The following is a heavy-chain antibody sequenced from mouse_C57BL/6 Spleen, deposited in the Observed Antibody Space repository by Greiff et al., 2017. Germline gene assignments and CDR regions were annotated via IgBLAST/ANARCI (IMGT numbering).Heavy chain of an antibody. CDR3: ARMEITPFDY. J-gene: IGHJ2*01. V-gene: IGHV1-69*01. CDR2: IDPSDSYT. D-gene: IGHD2-4*01. Sequence: VKLQQPGAELVMPGASVKLSCKASGYTFTSYWMHWVKQRPGQGLEWIGEIDPSDSYTNYNQKFKGKSTLTVDKSSSTAYMQLSSLTSEDSAVYYCARMEITPFDYWGQGTTLTVSS. CDR1: GYTFTSYW.